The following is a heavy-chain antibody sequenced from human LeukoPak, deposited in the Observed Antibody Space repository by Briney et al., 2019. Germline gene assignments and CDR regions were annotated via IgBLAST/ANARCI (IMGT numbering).Heavy chain of an antibody. D-gene: IGHD4-17*01. CDR1: GFTVSSNY. V-gene: IGHV3-53*01. Sequence: SGGSPRLSCAASGFTVSSNYMSWVRQAPGKGLEWVSVIYSGGSTYYADSEKGRFTISRDNSKNTLYLQMNSLRAEDTAVYDCARDRDGDYLFDYWGQGTLVTVSS. J-gene: IGHJ4*02. CDR3: ARDRDGDYLFDY. CDR2: IYSGGST.